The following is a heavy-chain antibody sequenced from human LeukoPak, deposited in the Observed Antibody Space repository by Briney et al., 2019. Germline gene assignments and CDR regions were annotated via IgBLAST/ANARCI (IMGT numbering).Heavy chain of an antibody. CDR2: INHSGST. CDR1: GGSFSGYY. Sequence: SETLSLTCAVYGGSFSGYYWSWIRQPPGKGLEWIGEINHSGSTNYNPSLKSRVTISVDTSKNQFSLKLSSVTAADTAVYYCARGLVGSSSWFDPWGQGTLVTVSS. CDR3: ARGLVGSSSWFDP. V-gene: IGHV4-34*01. J-gene: IGHJ5*02. D-gene: IGHD6-6*01.